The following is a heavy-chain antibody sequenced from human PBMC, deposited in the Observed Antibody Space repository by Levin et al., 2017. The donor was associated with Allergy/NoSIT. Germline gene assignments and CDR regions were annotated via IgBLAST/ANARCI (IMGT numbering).Heavy chain of an antibody. Sequence: PGGSLRLSCAASGFTFSDYYMSWIRQAPGKGLEWVSYISSSSSYTNYADSVKGRFTISRDNAKNSLYLQMNSLRAEDTAVYYCARDDLAAAGPTPFDYWGQGTLVTVSS. CDR3: ARDDLAAAGPTPFDY. CDR2: ISSSSSYT. V-gene: IGHV3-11*05. CDR1: GFTFSDYY. J-gene: IGHJ4*02. D-gene: IGHD6-13*01.